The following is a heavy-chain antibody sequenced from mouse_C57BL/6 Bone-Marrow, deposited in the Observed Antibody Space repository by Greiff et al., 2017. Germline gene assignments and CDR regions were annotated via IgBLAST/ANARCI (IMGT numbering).Heavy chain of an antibody. D-gene: IGHD2-4*01. CDR3: ASYDYPAWFAY. CDR2: INPGSGGT. Sequence: QVQLQQSGAELVRPGTSVKVSCKASGYAFTNYLIEWVKQRPGQGLEWIGVINPGSGGTNYNEKFKGKATLTADKSSSTAYMQLSSLTSEDSAVYFCASYDYPAWFAYWGQGTLVTVSA. J-gene: IGHJ3*01. CDR1: GYAFTNYL. V-gene: IGHV1-54*01.